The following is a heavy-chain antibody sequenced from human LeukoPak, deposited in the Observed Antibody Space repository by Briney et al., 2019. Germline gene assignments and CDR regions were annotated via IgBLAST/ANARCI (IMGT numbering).Heavy chain of an antibody. V-gene: IGHV1-18*01. CDR3: ARDFEFGAAGDNFDY. J-gene: IGHJ4*02. D-gene: IGHD6-13*01. CDR2: ISAYNGNT. Sequence: ASVTVSCKASGYTFTSYGISWVRQAPGQGLEWMGWISAYNGNTNYAQKLQGRVTMTTDTSTSTAYMELRSLRSDDTAVYYCARDFEFGAAGDNFDYWGQGTLVTVSS. CDR1: GYTFTSYG.